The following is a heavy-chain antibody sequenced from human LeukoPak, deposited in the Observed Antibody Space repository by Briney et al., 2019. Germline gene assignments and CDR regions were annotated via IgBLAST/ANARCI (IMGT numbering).Heavy chain of an antibody. V-gene: IGHV4-59*01. D-gene: IGHD4-17*01. CDR1: GGSINSYY. J-gene: IGHJ4*02. Sequence: SETLPLTCIVPGGSINSYYWSWIRQPPGKGLEWIWYIYHSGSANYKPSPKSRVNLSVQKSKNRFSRKLNSATAAATAVYYFAGDCDYGDPGGFDYWGQGALVTVSS. CDR2: IYHSGSA. CDR3: AGDCDYGDPGGFDY.